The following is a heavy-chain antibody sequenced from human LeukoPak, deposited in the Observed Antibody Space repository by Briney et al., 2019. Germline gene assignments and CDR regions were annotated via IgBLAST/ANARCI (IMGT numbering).Heavy chain of an antibody. J-gene: IGHJ4*02. CDR1: GSTFSSYA. CDR2: IIPIPGIA. D-gene: IGHD2-15*01. Sequence: ASVKVSCKASGSTFSSYAISWVRQAPGQGLEWMGRIIPIPGIANYAQKFQGRVTITADKSTSTAYMELSSLRSEDTAVYYCARGDIVVVVAATQPLAYWGQGTLVTVSS. V-gene: IGHV1-69*04. CDR3: ARGDIVVVVAATQPLAY.